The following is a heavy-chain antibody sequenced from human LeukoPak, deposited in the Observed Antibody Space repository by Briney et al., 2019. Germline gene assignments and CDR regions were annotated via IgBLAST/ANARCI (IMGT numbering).Heavy chain of an antibody. CDR3: AKVYGRGYGSGSYFDY. CDR2: ISYDGSNK. V-gene: IGHV3-30*18. D-gene: IGHD3-10*01. J-gene: IGHJ4*02. CDR1: GFTFSSYG. Sequence: AGGSLRLSCAASGFTFSSYGMHWVRQAPGKGLEWVAVISYDGSNKYYADSVKGRFTISRDNSKNTLYLQMNSLRAEDTAVYYCAKVYGRGYGSGSYFDYWGQGTLVTVSS.